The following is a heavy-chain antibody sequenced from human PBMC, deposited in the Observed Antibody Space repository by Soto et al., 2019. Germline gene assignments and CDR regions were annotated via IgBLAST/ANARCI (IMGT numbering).Heavy chain of an antibody. CDR1: GYSFSEFR. Sequence: QVQLVQSGAEVKKPGASVKVSCKTSGYSFSEFRMHWVRQAPGQGLEWMGWVNPINGNTNYAQDFQGMVTMTRDASTKTVYMELSSLTSDDTSTVYCARENWHFDYWGQGTRITVSS. V-gene: IGHV1-2*02. CDR3: ARENWHFDY. J-gene: IGHJ4*02. CDR2: VNPINGNT.